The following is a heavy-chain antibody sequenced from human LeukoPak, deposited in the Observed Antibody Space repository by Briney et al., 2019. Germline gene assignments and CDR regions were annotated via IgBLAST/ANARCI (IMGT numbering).Heavy chain of an antibody. V-gene: IGHV1-18*01. CDR3: AREGTYYYDSSGYYEALDY. J-gene: IGHJ4*02. CDR2: ISAYNGNT. CDR1: VYTFTSYG. D-gene: IGHD3-22*01. Sequence: ASVNVSCKASVYTFTSYGISWVRQASGQGLEWMGWISAYNGNTNYAQKLQGRVTMTTDTSTSTAYMELRSLRSDDTAVYYCAREGTYYYDSSGYYEALDYWGQGTLVTVSS.